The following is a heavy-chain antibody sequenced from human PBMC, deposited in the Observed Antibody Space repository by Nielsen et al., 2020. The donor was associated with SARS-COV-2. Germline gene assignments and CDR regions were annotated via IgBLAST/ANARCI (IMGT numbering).Heavy chain of an antibody. V-gene: IGHV3-30*04. CDR2: ISYDGSET. D-gene: IGHD6-13*01. J-gene: IGHJ4*02. CDR3: ASEGAIAAPGSVLDY. Sequence: GESLKISCAASGFTFSSYAMHRVRQAPGKGLEWVAVISYDGSETYYGDSVKGRFTFSRDNSKSTLDLQMNSLRAEDTAIYYCASEGAIAAPGSVLDYWGQGTLVTVSS. CDR1: GFTFSSYA.